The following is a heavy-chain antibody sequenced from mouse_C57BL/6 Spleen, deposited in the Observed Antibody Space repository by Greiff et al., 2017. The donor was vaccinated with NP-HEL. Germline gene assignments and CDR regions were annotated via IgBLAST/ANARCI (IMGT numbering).Heavy chain of an antibody. CDR2: IYPGDGDT. CDR1: GYAFSSSW. Sequence: LVESGPELVKPGASVKISCKASGYAFSSSWMNWVKQRPGKGLEWIGRIYPGDGDTNYNGKFKGKATLTADKSSSTAYMQLSSLTSEDSAVYFCARRVTGTGNYFDYWGQGTTLTVSS. V-gene: IGHV1-82*01. D-gene: IGHD4-1*01. J-gene: IGHJ2*01. CDR3: ARRVTGTGNYFDY.